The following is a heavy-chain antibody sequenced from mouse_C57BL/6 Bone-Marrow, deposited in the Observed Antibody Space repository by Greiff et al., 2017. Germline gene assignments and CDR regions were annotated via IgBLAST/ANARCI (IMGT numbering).Heavy chain of an antibody. CDR3: TRDQEGSMITAVAY. CDR1: GFTFSSYA. Sequence: EVQLVESGEGLVKPGGSLTLSCAASGFTFSSYAMSWVRQTPEKRLEWVAYISSGGDYIYYADTVKGRFTISRDNARNTLYLQMSSLKSEDTAMYYCTRDQEGSMITAVAYWGQGTLVTVSA. J-gene: IGHJ3*01. CDR2: ISSGGDYI. V-gene: IGHV5-9-1*02. D-gene: IGHD2-4*01.